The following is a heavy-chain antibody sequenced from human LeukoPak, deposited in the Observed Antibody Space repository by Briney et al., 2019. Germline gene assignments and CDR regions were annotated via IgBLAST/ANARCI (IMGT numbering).Heavy chain of an antibody. J-gene: IGHJ4*02. CDR1: GGSIRSYY. CDR3: ASGQGIFGVVHFDY. D-gene: IGHD3-3*01. Sequence: PSETLSLTCTVSGGSIRSYYWSWIRQPPGKGLEWIGEINHSGSTNYNPSLKSRVTISVDTSKNQFSLKLSSVTAADTAVYYCASGQGIFGVVHFDYWGQGTLVTVSS. V-gene: IGHV4-34*01. CDR2: INHSGST.